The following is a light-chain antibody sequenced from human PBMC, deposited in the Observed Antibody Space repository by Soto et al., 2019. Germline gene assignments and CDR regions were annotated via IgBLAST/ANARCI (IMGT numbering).Light chain of an antibody. J-gene: IGKJ1*01. Sequence: EIVLTQSPATLSLSPGERATLSCRASQSVISYLAWYQQKPGQAPRLLIYDASNRATGIPARFSGSGSGTDFFLTISSLEPEDFAVYSCQQRSNWPQTFGQGTKVEMK. V-gene: IGKV3-11*01. CDR1: QSVISY. CDR3: QQRSNWPQT. CDR2: DAS.